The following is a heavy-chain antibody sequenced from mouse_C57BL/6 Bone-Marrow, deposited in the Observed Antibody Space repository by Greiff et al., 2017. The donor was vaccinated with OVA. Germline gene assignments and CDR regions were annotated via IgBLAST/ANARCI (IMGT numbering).Heavy chain of an antibody. CDR2: IYPSDSET. CDR1: GYTFTSYW. J-gene: IGHJ3*01. V-gene: IGHV1-61*01. CDR3: VYGNYEGFAY. Sequence: QVQLQQPGAELVRPGSSVKLSCKASGYTFTSYWMDWVKQRPGQGLEWIGNIYPSDSETHYNQKFKDKATLTVDKSSSTAYMQLSSLTSEDSAVYYCVYGNYEGFAYWGQGTLVTVSA. D-gene: IGHD2-1*01.